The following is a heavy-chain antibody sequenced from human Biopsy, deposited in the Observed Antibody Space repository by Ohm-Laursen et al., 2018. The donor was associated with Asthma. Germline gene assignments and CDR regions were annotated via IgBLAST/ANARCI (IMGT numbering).Heavy chain of an antibody. CDR2: TNERGVT. CDR1: PGSFSGFF. Sequence: TLSLTCDVYPGSFSGFFWTWIRQSPGKGLEWIGETNERGVTNNNPSLKSRVIISIDTYWNRVSLKLTSVTAADTAVYYCARGPELDVWGQGTTVSVSS. CDR3: ARGPELDV. J-gene: IGHJ6*02. V-gene: IGHV4-34*01.